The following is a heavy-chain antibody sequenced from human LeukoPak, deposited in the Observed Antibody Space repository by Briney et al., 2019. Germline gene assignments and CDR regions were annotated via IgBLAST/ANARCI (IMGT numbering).Heavy chain of an antibody. J-gene: IGHJ4*02. CDR3: ARAFRQLWAFDY. CDR1: GGSISSGGYY. D-gene: IGHD5-18*01. Sequence: SETLSLTCTVSGGSISSGGYYWSWIRQHPGKGLEWIGYIYYSGSTYYNPSLKSRVTISVDTSKNQFSLKLSSVTAADAAVYYCARAFRQLWAFDYWGQGTLVTVSS. V-gene: IGHV4-31*03. CDR2: IYYSGST.